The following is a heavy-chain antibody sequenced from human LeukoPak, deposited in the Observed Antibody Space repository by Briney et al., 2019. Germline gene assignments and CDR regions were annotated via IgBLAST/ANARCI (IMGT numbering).Heavy chain of an antibody. D-gene: IGHD2-8*01. CDR1: GFSFGSYA. Sequence: GGSLRLSCAASGFSFGSYALSWVRQAPGKGLEWVSVISGSGDNTHYTDPVKGRFTISRDDSKNTLYLQMNSLRAEDTAVYYCTSLSDAIESFGTRNYWGQGTLVTVSS. V-gene: IGHV3-23*01. J-gene: IGHJ4*02. CDR2: ISGSGDNT. CDR3: TSLSDAIESFGTRNY.